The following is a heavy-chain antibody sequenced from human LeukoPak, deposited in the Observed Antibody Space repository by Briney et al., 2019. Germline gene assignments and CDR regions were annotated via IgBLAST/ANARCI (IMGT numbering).Heavy chain of an antibody. V-gene: IGHV3-53*01. Sequence: PGGSLRLSCAASGFTVSSNYMSWVRQAPGKGLEWVSLIYSGGSTYYADSVKGRFTISRDNSKNTLYLQVNSLRVEDTAVYYCARVIMVHQGDVFDIWGQGTLVTVSS. CDR1: GFTVSSNY. J-gene: IGHJ3*02. CDR2: IYSGGST. CDR3: ARVIMVHQGDVFDI. D-gene: IGHD4/OR15-4a*01.